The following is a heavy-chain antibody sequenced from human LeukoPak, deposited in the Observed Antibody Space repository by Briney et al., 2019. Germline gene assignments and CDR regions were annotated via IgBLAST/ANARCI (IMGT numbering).Heavy chain of an antibody. V-gene: IGHV4-59*01. CDR3: ARDHRNYYDSSGYYAVFDY. Sequence: SETLSLTCTVSGGSISSYYWSWIRQPPGKGLEWIGYIYYSGSTNYNPSLKSRVTISVDTSKNQFSLKLSSVTAADTAVYYCARDHRNYYDSSGYYAVFDYWGQGTLVTVSS. CDR2: IYYSGST. D-gene: IGHD3-22*01. CDR1: GGSISSYY. J-gene: IGHJ4*02.